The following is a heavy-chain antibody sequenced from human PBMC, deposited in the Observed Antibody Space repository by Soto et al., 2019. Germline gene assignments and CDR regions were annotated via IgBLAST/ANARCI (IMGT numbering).Heavy chain of an antibody. CDR2: IYYTGST. Sequence: QMQLQESGPGLVKPSETLSLTCTVSGGSVSGAGYYWTWVRQPPGRGLEWLGYIYYTGSTNYNPSLRSRVTISVDTSKNKFSLRLSSVTAADTATYYCARGTYASAWRNFYGYYCGQGTLVTASS. D-gene: IGHD6-19*01. J-gene: IGHJ4*02. V-gene: IGHV4-61*08. CDR3: ARGTYASAWRNFYGYY. CDR1: GGSVSGAGYY.